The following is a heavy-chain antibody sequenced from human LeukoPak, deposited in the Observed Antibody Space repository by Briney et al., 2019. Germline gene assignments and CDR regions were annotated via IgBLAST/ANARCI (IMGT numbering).Heavy chain of an antibody. D-gene: IGHD4-17*01. V-gene: IGHV4-61*02. Sequence: PSETLSLTCTASGASINSGSYYWTWIRQPAGKGLEWIGRIYTSGSTNYNPSLKSRVTISLDTSKNHFSLKLDSVTAADTAVYYCARATVTSLYYYYMDVWGKGTTVTVSS. CDR1: GASINSGSYY. CDR3: ARATVTSLYYYYMDV. J-gene: IGHJ6*03. CDR2: IYTSGST.